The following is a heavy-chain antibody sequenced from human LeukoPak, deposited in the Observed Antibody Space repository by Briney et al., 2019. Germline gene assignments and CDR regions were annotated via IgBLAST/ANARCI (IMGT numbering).Heavy chain of an antibody. CDR2: INHSGRT. J-gene: IGHJ5*02. Sequence: SETLSLTCAVYGGSFSGYYWSWIRQPPGKGLEWIGEINHSGRTHYNPSLKSRVTISVDTSKNQFSLKLSSVTAADTAVYYCARVGRHYYGSGSYYNRHLNWFDPWGQGTLVTVSS. D-gene: IGHD3-10*01. CDR1: GGSFSGYY. V-gene: IGHV4-34*01. CDR3: ARVGRHYYGSGSYYNRHLNWFDP.